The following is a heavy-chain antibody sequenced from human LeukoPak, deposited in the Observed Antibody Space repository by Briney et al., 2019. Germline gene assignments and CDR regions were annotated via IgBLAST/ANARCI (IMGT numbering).Heavy chain of an antibody. Sequence: ASVKVSCKASGYTFTSYYMHWVRQAPGQGLEWMGIINPSGGSTSYAQKFQGRVTMTRDMSTSTVYMELSSLRSEDTAVYYCARAAGIVLMVYANWDYYYMDVWGKGTTVTVSS. J-gene: IGHJ6*03. CDR1: GYTFTSYY. CDR3: ARAAGIVLMVYANWDYYYMDV. CDR2: INPSGGST. D-gene: IGHD2-8*01. V-gene: IGHV1-46*01.